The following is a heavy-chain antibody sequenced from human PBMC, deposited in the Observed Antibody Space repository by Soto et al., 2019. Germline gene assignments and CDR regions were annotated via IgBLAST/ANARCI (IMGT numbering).Heavy chain of an antibody. D-gene: IGHD3-10*01. CDR2: IDSGGDT. CDR1: GFAVRHNY. CDR3: ARKTDSIPSGGDV. Sequence: EVQLVESGGGLVQPGGSLRLSCTASGFAVRHNYMTWVRQAPGKGLEWVSLIDSGGDTAYADSVKRRFTISRHTSQNTLYLQMNSLSAEDTAVYYCARKTDSIPSGGDVWGKGTAVTVSS. V-gene: IGHV3-53*04. J-gene: IGHJ6*04.